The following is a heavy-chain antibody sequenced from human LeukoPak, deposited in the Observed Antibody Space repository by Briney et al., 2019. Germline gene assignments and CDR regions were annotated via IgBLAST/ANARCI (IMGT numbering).Heavy chain of an antibody. CDR2: LYTSGST. D-gene: IGHD4-17*01. Sequence: SETLSLTCSVSGGSISSYYWSWIRQPAGKGLEWIGRLYTSGSTNYNPSLKSRVTMSVDTSKNQFSLKLSSVTAADTAVYYCARRDYGNWYFDLWGRGTLVTVSS. CDR3: ARRDYGNWYFDL. CDR1: GGSISSYY. J-gene: IGHJ2*01. V-gene: IGHV4-4*07.